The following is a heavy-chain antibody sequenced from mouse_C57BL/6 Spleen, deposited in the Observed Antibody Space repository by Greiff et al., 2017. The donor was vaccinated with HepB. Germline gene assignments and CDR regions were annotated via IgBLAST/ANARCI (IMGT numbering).Heavy chain of an antibody. Sequence: EVKLQESGPGLVKPSQSLSLTCSVTGYSITSGYYWNWIRQFPGNKLEWMGYISYDGSNNYNPSLKNRISITRDTSKNQFFLKLNSVTTEDTATYYCARADYGNAMDYWGQGTSVTVSS. CDR3: ARADYGNAMDY. CDR1: GYSITSGYY. D-gene: IGHD1-1*01. J-gene: IGHJ4*01. V-gene: IGHV3-6*01. CDR2: ISYDGSN.